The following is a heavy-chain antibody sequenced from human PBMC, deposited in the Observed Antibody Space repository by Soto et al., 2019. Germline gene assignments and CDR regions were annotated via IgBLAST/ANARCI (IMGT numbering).Heavy chain of an antibody. CDR1: GISFSSYR. V-gene: IGHV3-21*06. J-gene: IGHJ4*02. CDR2: ISSSIGTDT. Sequence: TGGSLRLSCVTSGISFSSYRMNWVRQAPGKGLEWVSSISSSIGTDTYYADSVKGRFTISRDNAKNSLYLQMNSLGAEDTAVYYCARALEILWGQGPLVTVSS. CDR3: ARALEIL. D-gene: IGHD2-15*01.